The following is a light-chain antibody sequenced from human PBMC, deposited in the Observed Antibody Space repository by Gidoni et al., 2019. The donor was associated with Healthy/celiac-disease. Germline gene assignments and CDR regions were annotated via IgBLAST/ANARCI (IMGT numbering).Light chain of an antibody. CDR2: GAS. V-gene: IGKV3-20*01. Sequence: EIVLTQSLGTLSLSPGERATLSCRASQSVSSSYLAWYQQKPGQAPRLLIYGASSRATGRLPDRFSGSGSGTDFTLTISRLEPEDFAVYYCQQYGSSRWTFGQGTKVEIK. J-gene: IGKJ1*01. CDR3: QQYGSSRWT. CDR1: QSVSSSY.